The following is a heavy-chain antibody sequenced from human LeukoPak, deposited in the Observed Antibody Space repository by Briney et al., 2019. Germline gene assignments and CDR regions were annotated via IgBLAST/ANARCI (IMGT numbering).Heavy chain of an antibody. CDR3: ARQGYGDPFDY. V-gene: IGHV4-59*01. Sequence: PSETLSLTCTVSGDSITGYYWSWIRQPPGKGLEWIGYIYYSGSTNYNPSLKSRVTISVDTSKNQFSLKLSSVTAADTAVYYCARQGYGDPFDYWGQGTLVTVSS. CDR1: GDSITGYY. CDR2: IYYSGST. D-gene: IGHD4-17*01. J-gene: IGHJ4*02.